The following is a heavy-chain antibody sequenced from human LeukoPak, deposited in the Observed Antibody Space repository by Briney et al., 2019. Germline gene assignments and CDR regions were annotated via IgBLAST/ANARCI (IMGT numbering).Heavy chain of an antibody. D-gene: IGHD2-8*01. CDR3: ALAPNSNWFDF. V-gene: IGHV4-59*08. J-gene: IGHJ5*01. CDR2: IHYSGTS. CDR1: GDSISSFY. Sequence: SETLSLTCSVSGDSISSFYWNWIRQPPGKGLEWIGNIHYSGTSNYNPSLKSRVTISIDTSRKQFFLKLSSVTAVDTAVYYCALAPNSNWFDFWGQGTLVTVSS.